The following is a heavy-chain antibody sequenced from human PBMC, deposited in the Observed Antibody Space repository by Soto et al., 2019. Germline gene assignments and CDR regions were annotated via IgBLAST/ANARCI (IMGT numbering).Heavy chain of an antibody. V-gene: IGHV3-74*02. CDR1: GFTFSSYW. CDR2: VYSDGSST. D-gene: IGHD1-26*01. J-gene: IGHJ4*02. Sequence: EVQLLESGGGLVQPGGSLRLSCAASGFTFSSYWMHWVRQVSGKGLVWVSRVYSDGSSTSYADSVKGRFTISRDNAKNTLYLQMNSLRAEDTAVYYCTRAMSSGSYFDYWAREPCSPSPQ. CDR3: TRAMSSGSYFDY.